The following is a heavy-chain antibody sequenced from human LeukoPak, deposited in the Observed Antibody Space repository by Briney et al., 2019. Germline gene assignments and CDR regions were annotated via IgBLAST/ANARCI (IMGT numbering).Heavy chain of an antibody. Sequence: SETLSLTCTVSGGSISSGSYYWRWIRQPAGKGLEWIGRIYTSGSSNYNPSLKSRVTISVDTSKNQLSLKLSSVTAADTAVYYCARSEVVPAYYYGMDAWGQGTTVTVSS. CDR1: GGSISSGSYY. CDR2: IYTSGSS. D-gene: IGHD2-2*01. V-gene: IGHV4-61*02. CDR3: ARSEVVPAYYYGMDA. J-gene: IGHJ6*02.